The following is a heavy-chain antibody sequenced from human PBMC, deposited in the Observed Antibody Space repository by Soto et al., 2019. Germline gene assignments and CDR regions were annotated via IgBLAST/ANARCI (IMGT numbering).Heavy chain of an antibody. D-gene: IGHD3-10*01. CDR2: ISGSGGST. Sequence: GGSLRLSCAASGFTFSTYAMSWVRQAPGKGLGWVSAISGSGGSTYYADSVKGRFTISRDNSKNTLYLQMNSLRAEDTAVYYSAKTYGSGSYDYWGQGTLVTVSS. CDR1: GFTFSTYA. J-gene: IGHJ4*02. V-gene: IGHV3-23*01. CDR3: AKTYGSGSYDY.